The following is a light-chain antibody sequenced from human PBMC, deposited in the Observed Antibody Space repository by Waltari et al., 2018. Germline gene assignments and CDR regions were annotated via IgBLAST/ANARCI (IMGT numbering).Light chain of an antibody. Sequence: QSALTQPASVSGSPGQSITISCTGTNSDVGSYNLVSWYQQHPGKAPKLIIYEDNKRPSGVSNRFSGSKSGNTASLTISGLQAEDQADYYCCSYTDSTTLVFGGGTKLTVL. J-gene: IGLJ3*02. CDR2: EDN. V-gene: IGLV2-23*01. CDR3: CSYTDSTTLV. CDR1: NSDVGSYNL.